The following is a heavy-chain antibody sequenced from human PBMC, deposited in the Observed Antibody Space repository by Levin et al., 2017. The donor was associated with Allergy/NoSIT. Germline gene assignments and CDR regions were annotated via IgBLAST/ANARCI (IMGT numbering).Heavy chain of an antibody. J-gene: IGHJ4*02. D-gene: IGHD3-22*01. CDR1: GFTFSSYS. CDR3: ARGGYSFLDY. CDR2: ISSSSSYI. V-gene: IGHV3-21*01. Sequence: ETLSLTCAASGFTFSSYSMNWVRQAPGKGLEWVSSISSSSSYIYYADSVKGRFTISRDNAKNSLYLQMNSLRAEDTAVYYCARGGYSFLDYWGQGTLVTVSS.